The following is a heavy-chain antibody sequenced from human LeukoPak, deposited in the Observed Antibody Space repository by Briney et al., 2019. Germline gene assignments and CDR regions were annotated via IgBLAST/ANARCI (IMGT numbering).Heavy chain of an antibody. CDR1: GASISSYY. J-gene: IGHJ4*02. CDR3: AKDGRATVHFDS. D-gene: IGHD1-1*01. CDR2: IYYSGST. Sequence: SETLSLTCTVSGASISSYYWSWIRQPPGKGLEWIGYIYYSGSTSYNPSLKSRVTMSVDTSKNQFSLKLSSVTAADTAVYYCAKDGRATVHFDSWGQGTLVTVSS. V-gene: IGHV4-59*01.